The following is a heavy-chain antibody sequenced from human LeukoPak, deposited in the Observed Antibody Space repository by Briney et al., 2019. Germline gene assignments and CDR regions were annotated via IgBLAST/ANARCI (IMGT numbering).Heavy chain of an antibody. Sequence: PGGSLRLSCAASGFTVSSNYMSWVRQAPGKGLEWVSVIYSGGSTYYADSVKGRFTISRDNSKNTLYLQMNSLRAEDTAVYYCARDQVGYYDILTGPGYYYGMDVWGQGTTVTVSS. CDR2: IYSGGST. CDR1: GFTVSSNY. J-gene: IGHJ6*02. D-gene: IGHD3-9*01. CDR3: ARDQVGYYDILTGPGYYYGMDV. V-gene: IGHV3-53*01.